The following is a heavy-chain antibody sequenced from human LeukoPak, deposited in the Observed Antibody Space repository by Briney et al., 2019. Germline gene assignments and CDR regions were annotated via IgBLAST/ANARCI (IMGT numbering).Heavy chain of an antibody. D-gene: IGHD3-9*01. Sequence: SGGSLRLSCAASGFTFSSYSMNWVRQAPGKGLEWVSSISSSSSSYIYYADSVKGRFTISRDNAKNSLYLQMNSLRAEDTAVYYCARENYDILTGRTTPQYYYYYYGMDVWGQGTTVTVSS. CDR1: GFTFSSYS. V-gene: IGHV3-21*01. CDR3: ARENYDILTGRTTPQYYYYYYGMDV. J-gene: IGHJ6*02. CDR2: ISSSSSSYI.